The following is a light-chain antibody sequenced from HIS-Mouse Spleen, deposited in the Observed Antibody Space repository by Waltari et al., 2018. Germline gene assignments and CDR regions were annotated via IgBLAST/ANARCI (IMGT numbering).Light chain of an antibody. Sequence: DILITQSPDSLAVSLGERATINCRSSQSVVYSSNNKNYLAWYQQKPGQPPKLLIYWASTRESGVPDRFSGGGSGTDFTLTIGSVRAEDVAVYCGQKYYSAPWTFGQGTKVEIK. CDR2: WAS. CDR1: QSVVYSSNNKNY. CDR3: QKYYSAPWT. J-gene: IGKJ1*01. V-gene: IGKV4-1*01.